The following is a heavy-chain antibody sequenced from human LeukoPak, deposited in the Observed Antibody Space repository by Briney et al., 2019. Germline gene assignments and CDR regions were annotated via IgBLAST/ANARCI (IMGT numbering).Heavy chain of an antibody. Sequence: PGGSLRLSCAASGFTFSSHWMSWVRQAPGKGLEWVANIKQDGSEKYYVDSVKGRFTISRDNAKNSLYLQMNSLRAEDTAVYYCARGRLLDAFDIWGQGTMVTVSS. CDR2: IKQDGSEK. J-gene: IGHJ3*02. CDR3: ARGRLLDAFDI. D-gene: IGHD3-16*01. CDR1: GFTFSSHW. V-gene: IGHV3-7*01.